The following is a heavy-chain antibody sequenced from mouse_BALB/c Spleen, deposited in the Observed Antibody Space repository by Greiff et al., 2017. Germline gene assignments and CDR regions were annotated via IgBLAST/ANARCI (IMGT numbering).Heavy chain of an antibody. CDR2: ISYSGST. CDR1: GYSITSDYA. D-gene: IGHD1-1*01. Sequence: EVQLVESGPGLVKPSQSLSLTCTVTGYSITSDYAWNWIRQFPGNKLEWMGYISYSGSTSYNPSLKSRISITRDTSKNQFFLQLNSVTTEDTATYYCARDYYGSSYVDWYFDVWGAGTTVTVSS. CDR3: ARDYYGSSYVDWYFDV. J-gene: IGHJ1*01. V-gene: IGHV3-2*02.